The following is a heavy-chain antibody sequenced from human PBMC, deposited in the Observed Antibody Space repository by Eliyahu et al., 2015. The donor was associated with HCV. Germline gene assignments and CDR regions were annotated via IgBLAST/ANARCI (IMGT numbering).Heavy chain of an antibody. Sequence: QVQLVQSGAEVKKPGSSVKVSCKASGGTFSTYAISWVRQAPGQGLEWMGGITPIFGTANYAQKFQGRVTITADESTTTAYMELRSLKSEDTAVYYCARPSADNSGISKPFDYWGQGTLVTVSS. J-gene: IGHJ4*02. CDR1: GGTFSTYA. CDR3: ARPSADNSGISKPFDY. CDR2: ITPIFGTA. D-gene: IGHD6-19*01. V-gene: IGHV1-69*01.